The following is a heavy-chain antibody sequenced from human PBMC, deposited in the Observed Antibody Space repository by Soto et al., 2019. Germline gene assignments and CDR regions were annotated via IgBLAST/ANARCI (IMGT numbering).Heavy chain of an antibody. CDR3: ASGEARIAVAGTLR. V-gene: IGHV3-66*01. Sequence: EVQLVESGGGLVQRGGSLRLSCAVSGFTVSSNYISWVRHAPGKGLEWVSTIYSSGSTYYSDSVNGRFTISRDNSKNTLYLQMNSLRAEDTAVYYCASGEARIAVAGTLRWGQGTLVTVSS. CDR2: IYSSGST. CDR1: GFTVSSNY. D-gene: IGHD6-19*01. J-gene: IGHJ4*02.